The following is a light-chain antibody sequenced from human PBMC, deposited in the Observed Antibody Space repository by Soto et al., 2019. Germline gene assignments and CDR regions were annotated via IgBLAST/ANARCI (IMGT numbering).Light chain of an antibody. CDR2: TNN. CDR3: AVWDGSLNGPV. CDR1: SSNIGSNT. V-gene: IGLV1-44*01. Sequence: QSVLTQPPSVSGTPGQRVTISCSGSSSNIGSNTVNWYQQLPGTAPKVLIYTNNERPSGVPDQFSGSKSGTSASLAISGLQSEDEADYYCAVWDGSLNGPVFGGGTKLTVL. J-gene: IGLJ3*02.